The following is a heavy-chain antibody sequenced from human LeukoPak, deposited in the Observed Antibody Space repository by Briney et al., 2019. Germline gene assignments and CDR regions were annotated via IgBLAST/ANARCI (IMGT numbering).Heavy chain of an antibody. J-gene: IGHJ5*02. CDR1: GGTSSSYA. Sequence: SVKVSCKASGGTSSSYAISWVRQAPGQGLEWMGGIIPIFGTANYAQKFQGRVTITTDESTSTAYMELSSLRSEDTAVYYCARETRDYDSSGYQTNWFDPWGQGTLVTVSS. D-gene: IGHD3-22*01. V-gene: IGHV1-69*05. CDR3: ARETRDYDSSGYQTNWFDP. CDR2: IIPIFGTA.